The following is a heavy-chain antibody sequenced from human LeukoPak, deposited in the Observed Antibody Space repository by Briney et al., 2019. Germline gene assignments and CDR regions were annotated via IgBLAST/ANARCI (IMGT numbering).Heavy chain of an antibody. D-gene: IGHD3-3*01. V-gene: IGHV3-23*01. J-gene: IGHJ4*02. CDR1: GFTFSSYA. Sequence: PGGSLRLPCAASGFTFSSYAMSWVRQAPGKGLEWVSAISGSGGSTYYADSVKGRFTISRDNSKNTLHLQMNSLRAEDTAVYYCAKGGVRFLEWFAFDYWGQGTLVTVSS. CDR2: ISGSGGST. CDR3: AKGGVRFLEWFAFDY.